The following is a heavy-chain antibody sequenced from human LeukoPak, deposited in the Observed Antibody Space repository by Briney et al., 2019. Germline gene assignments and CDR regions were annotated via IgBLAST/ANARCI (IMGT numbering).Heavy chain of an antibody. V-gene: IGHV3-74*03. CDR2: IKSDGSNT. J-gene: IGHJ4*02. CDR3: TRGEHYYGSGKYSSDY. Sequence: PGGSLRLSCAASGFTFSGYWMHWVRQAPGKGLVWVSRIKSDGSNTVYADSVKGRFTISRDNARNTLYLQMNSLRAEDTAVYYCTRGEHYYGSGKYSSDYWGQGTQVTVSS. D-gene: IGHD3-10*01. CDR1: GFTFSGYW.